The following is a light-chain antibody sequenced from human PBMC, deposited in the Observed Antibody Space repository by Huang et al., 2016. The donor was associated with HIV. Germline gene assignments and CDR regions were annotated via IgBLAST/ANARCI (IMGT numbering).Light chain of an antibody. V-gene: IGKV3-15*01. J-gene: IGKJ4*01. CDR2: GAS. CDR1: QCVSSH. Sequence: EIVMTQSPATLSVSPGERATLSCRASQCVSSHLAWYQQKPGQAPRLLIYGASTRATGIPARCSGSGSGTEFTLNISSLQSEDLAVYYCQQYNNWPPLTFGGGTKVEIK. CDR3: QQYNNWPPLT.